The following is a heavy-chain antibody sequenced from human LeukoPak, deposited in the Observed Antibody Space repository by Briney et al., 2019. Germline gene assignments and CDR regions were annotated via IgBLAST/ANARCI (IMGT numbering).Heavy chain of an antibody. D-gene: IGHD4-23*01. V-gene: IGHV3-9*01. CDR2: ISWNSGSI. J-gene: IGHJ4*02. CDR1: GFTFDDYA. CDR3: AKGGGKRAKRIDC. Sequence: GGSLRLSCAASGFTFDDYAMHWVRQAPGKGLEWVSGISWNSGSIGYADSVKGRFTISRDNSKNTLYLQMNSLRAEDTAVYYCAKGGGKRAKRIDCWGQGTLVTVSS.